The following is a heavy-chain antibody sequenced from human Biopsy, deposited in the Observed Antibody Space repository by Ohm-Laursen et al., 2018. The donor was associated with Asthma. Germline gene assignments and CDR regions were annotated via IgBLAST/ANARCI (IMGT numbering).Heavy chain of an antibody. CDR1: GASIKTDDHY. V-gene: IGHV4-30-4*02. Sequence: SDTLSLTCTVSGASIKTDDHYWSWLRQPPGKGLEWFGFIHYSGSTSYNPSLKGGVTISVDTFKNQFSLSLTSVTAAGTAVYYCARTTYGHDGFDPWGQGTLVTVSS. J-gene: IGHJ5*02. D-gene: IGHD4-17*01. CDR2: IHYSGST. CDR3: ARTTYGHDGFDP.